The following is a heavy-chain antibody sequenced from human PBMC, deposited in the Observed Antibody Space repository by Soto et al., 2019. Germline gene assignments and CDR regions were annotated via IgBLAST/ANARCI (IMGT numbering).Heavy chain of an antibody. Sequence: QITLKESGPTLVKPTQTLTLTCTFSGFSLSTSGVGVGWIRQPPGKALEWLALIYWDDDKRYSPSLKSRLTTTKDTAKNQVVITMANMDPVDTATYYSAHRQSPDYDFWSGYYPKGFDPWGQGTLVTVSS. V-gene: IGHV2-5*02. CDR2: IYWDDDK. J-gene: IGHJ5*02. CDR1: GFSLSTSGVG. D-gene: IGHD3-3*01. CDR3: AHRQSPDYDFWSGYYPKGFDP.